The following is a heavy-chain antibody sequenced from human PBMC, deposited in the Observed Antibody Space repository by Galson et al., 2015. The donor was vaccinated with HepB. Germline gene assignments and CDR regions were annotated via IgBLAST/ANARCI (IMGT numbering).Heavy chain of an antibody. Sequence: SLRLSCAASGFTFSSYDMSWVRQAPGKGLEWVSGIGGSGESTYYADSVKGRFTISRDNSKNTLYLQMGSLRVEDTAVYYCAKDREDYYGSGKTFHYWGQGTLVTVSS. CDR2: IGGSGEST. CDR3: AKDREDYYGSGKTFHY. V-gene: IGHV3-23*01. CDR1: GFTFSSYD. D-gene: IGHD3-10*01. J-gene: IGHJ4*02.